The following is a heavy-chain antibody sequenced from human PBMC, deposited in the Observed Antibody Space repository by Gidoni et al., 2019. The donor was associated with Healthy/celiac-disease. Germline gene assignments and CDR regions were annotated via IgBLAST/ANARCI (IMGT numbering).Heavy chain of an antibody. CDR1: GGSFSGYY. J-gene: IGHJ4*02. D-gene: IGHD3-10*01. CDR2: INHSGST. Sequence: QVQLQQWGAGLLKPSETLSLTCAVYGGSFSGYYWSWIRQPPGKGLEWIGEINHSGSTNYNPSLKSRVTISVDTSKNQFSLKLSSVTAADTAVYYCARFGRMVRGNWGQGTLVTVSS. CDR3: ARFGRMVRGN. V-gene: IGHV4-34*01.